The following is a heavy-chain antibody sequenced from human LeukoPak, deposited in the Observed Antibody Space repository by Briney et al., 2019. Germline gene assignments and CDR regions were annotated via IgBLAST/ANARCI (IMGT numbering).Heavy chain of an antibody. J-gene: IGHJ3*01. CDR2: ISYDGRNK. Sequence: PGGSLRLSCAASGFTFNNHDMHWVRQAPGKGLEWVAGISYDGRNKYYADSVKGRFTISRDNSKNTLNLQINSLRTEDTAVYYCAKPRDIGSWAFDVWGQGTMVTVS. D-gene: IGHD2-15*01. V-gene: IGHV3-30*18. CDR1: GFTFNNHD. CDR3: AKPRDIGSWAFDV.